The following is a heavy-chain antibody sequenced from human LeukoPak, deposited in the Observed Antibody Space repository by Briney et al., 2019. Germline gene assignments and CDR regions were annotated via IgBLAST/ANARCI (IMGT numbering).Heavy chain of an antibody. D-gene: IGHD1-26*01. CDR2: ISYDGSNK. J-gene: IGHJ4*02. CDR3: ARSEGATTFGY. V-gene: IGHV3-30-3*01. CDR1: GFTFSSYA. Sequence: GGSLRLSCAASGFTFSSYAMRWVRPAQGQGLEWVAVISYDGSNKYYADSVKGRFTISRDNSKNTLYLQMNSLRAEDTAVYYCARSEGATTFGYWGQGTLVTVSS.